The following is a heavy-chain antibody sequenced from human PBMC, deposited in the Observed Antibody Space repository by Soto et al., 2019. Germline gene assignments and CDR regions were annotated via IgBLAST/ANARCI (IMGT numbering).Heavy chain of an antibody. J-gene: IGHJ6*03. V-gene: IGHV4-34*01. Sequence: QVQLQQWGAGLLKPSGTLSLTCAVYGGSFSGYQWTWIRQTPGKGLEWIGEINDSGSINYNPSLKGRGTRLADTPKKQISLGVGSVTAADTAVYYCARGIILWFGELSRRGGYYYYMDVWGKGTTVIVSS. D-gene: IGHD3-10*01. CDR2: INDSGSI. CDR1: GGSFSGYQ. CDR3: ARGIILWFGELSRRGGYYYYMDV.